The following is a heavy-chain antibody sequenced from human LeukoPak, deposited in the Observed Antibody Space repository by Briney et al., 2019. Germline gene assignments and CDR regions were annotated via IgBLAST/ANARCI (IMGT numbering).Heavy chain of an antibody. Sequence: SETLSLTCAVYGGSFSGYYWSWTRQPPGKGLEWIGEINHSGSTNCNPSLKSRVTISVDTSKNQFSLKLSSVTAADTAVYYCARIIVATISDYYYGMDVWGQGTTVTVSS. CDR1: GGSFSGYY. CDR3: ARIIVATISDYYYGMDV. J-gene: IGHJ6*02. V-gene: IGHV4-34*01. D-gene: IGHD5-12*01. CDR2: INHSGST.